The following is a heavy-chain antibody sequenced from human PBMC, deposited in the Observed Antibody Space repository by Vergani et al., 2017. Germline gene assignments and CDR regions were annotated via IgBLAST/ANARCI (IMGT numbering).Heavy chain of an antibody. V-gene: IGHV1-24*01. CDR2: FDPEHGEV. Sequence: QVQLVQSGSEVRKPGASVKVSCQVSGYSLTELTIHWVRQAPGTGLEWMGGFDPEHGEVTFEQHIQGSVTMTEDRSTNTAYMELSSLRPEDTALYYCARVTDYYDSSGYYLEYWGQGTLVTVSS. CDR1: GYSLTELT. J-gene: IGHJ4*02. D-gene: IGHD3-22*01. CDR3: ARVTDYYDSSGYYLEY.